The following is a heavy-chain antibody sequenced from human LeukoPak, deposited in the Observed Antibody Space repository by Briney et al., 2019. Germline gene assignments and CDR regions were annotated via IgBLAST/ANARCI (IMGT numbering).Heavy chain of an antibody. CDR2: IYSGGST. D-gene: IGHD6-19*01. CDR1: GFTASSNY. J-gene: IGHJ5*02. CDR3: ARQERDSSGYWFDP. Sequence: PGGSLRLSCAASGFTASSNYMSWFRQAPGKGLEWVSVIYSGGSTYYADSVKGRFTISRDNSKNTLYLQMNSLRAEDTAVYYCARQERDSSGYWFDPWGQGTLVTVSS. V-gene: IGHV3-53*01.